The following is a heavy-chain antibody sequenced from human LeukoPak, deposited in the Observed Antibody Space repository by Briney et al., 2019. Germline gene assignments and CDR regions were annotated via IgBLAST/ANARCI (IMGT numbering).Heavy chain of an antibody. V-gene: IGHV1-8*01. CDR1: GYTFTSYD. D-gene: IGHD4-17*01. Sequence: ASVKVSCKASGYTFTSYDINWVRQATGQGLEWMGWMNPNSGNTGYAQKFQGRVTMTRNTSISTAYMELSSLRSEDTAVYYCARALRHNYNYYYMDVWGKGTTVTVSS. J-gene: IGHJ6*03. CDR2: MNPNSGNT. CDR3: ARALRHNYNYYYMDV.